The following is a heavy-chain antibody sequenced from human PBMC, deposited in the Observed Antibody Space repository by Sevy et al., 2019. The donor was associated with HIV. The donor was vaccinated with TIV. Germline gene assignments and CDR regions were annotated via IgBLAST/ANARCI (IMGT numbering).Heavy chain of an antibody. CDR3: ASGRGGSFAY. D-gene: IGHD5-12*01. J-gene: IGHJ4*02. CDR1: GYTFPSYG. Sequence: ASVKVSCKASGYTFPSYGINWVRQAPGQGLEWMGWISAYRANANYAQKSQGRISLTTDRSTTTAYMELTTLEPDDTAVYFCASGRGGSFAYWGQGTQVTVSS. CDR2: ISAYRANA. V-gene: IGHV1-18*01.